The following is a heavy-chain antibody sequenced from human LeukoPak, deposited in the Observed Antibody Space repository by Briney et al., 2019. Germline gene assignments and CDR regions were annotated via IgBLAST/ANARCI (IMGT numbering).Heavy chain of an antibody. CDR3: ARGGKFMISMVRGVLASRDGLDI. J-gene: IGHJ3*02. Sequence: ASVKVSCKASGYTFTGYYMEWVRQAPGQGLEWMGWINPNSGGTKYVQKFQGRVTMTRDTSISTAYMELSRLRFDDTAMYYCARGGKFMISMVRGVLASRDGLDIWGRGTMVTVSS. D-gene: IGHD3-10*01. CDR1: GYTFTGYY. CDR2: INPNSGGT. V-gene: IGHV1-2*02.